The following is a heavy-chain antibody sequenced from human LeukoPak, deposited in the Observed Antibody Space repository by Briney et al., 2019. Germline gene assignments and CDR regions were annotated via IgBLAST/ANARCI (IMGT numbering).Heavy chain of an antibody. CDR3: AKNYYDFWSGFQH. CDR1: GFTFSSYA. CDR2: ISGSGGST. V-gene: IGHV3-23*01. Sequence: GGSLRLSCAASGFTFSSYAMSWVRQAPGKGLEWVSTISGSGGSTYYADSVKGRFTISRDNSKNTLYLQMNSLRAEDTAVYYCAKNYYDFWSGFQHWGQGTLVTVSS. D-gene: IGHD3-3*01. J-gene: IGHJ1*01.